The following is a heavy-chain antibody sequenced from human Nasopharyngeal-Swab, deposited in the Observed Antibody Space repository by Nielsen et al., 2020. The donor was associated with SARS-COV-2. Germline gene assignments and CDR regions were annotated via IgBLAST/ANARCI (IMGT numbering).Heavy chain of an antibody. Sequence: ESLKISCAASGFTFSSYAMSWVRQAPGKGLEWVSAISGSGGSTYYADSVKGRFTISRDNSKNTLYLQMNSLRAEDTAVYYCAKYSGWFTPYYYGMDVWGQGTTVTVSS. CDR1: GFTFSSYA. J-gene: IGHJ6*02. CDR3: AKYSGWFTPYYYGMDV. CDR2: ISGSGGST. V-gene: IGHV3-23*01. D-gene: IGHD6-19*01.